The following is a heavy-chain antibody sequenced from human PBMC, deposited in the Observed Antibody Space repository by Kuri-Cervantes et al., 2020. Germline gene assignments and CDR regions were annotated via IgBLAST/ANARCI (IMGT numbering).Heavy chain of an antibody. V-gene: IGHV2-26*01. CDR3: ALAPLWYGDYYFDY. D-gene: IGHD4-17*01. Sequence: SGPTLVKPTETLTLTCTVSGFSLSNARMGVSWIRQPPGKALEWLAHIFSNDEKSYSTSLKSRLTISKDTSKSQVVLTMTNMDPVDTATYYCALAPLWYGDYYFDYWGQGTLVTVSS. J-gene: IGHJ4*02. CDR2: IFSNDEK. CDR1: GFSLSNARMG.